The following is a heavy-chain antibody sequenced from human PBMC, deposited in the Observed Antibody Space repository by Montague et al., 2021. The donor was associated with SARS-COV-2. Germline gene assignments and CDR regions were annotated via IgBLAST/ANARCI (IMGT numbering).Heavy chain of an antibody. Sequence: SETLSLTCTVSGGSISSYYWSWIRQPPGKGLEWIGYIYYSGSTNYNPSRRSRVTISVDTSKNRFSLKLSSVTAADTAVYYCARGSGWMGNAFDIWGQGTMVTVSS. CDR2: IYYSGST. V-gene: IGHV4-59*01. CDR1: GGSISSYY. J-gene: IGHJ3*02. CDR3: ARGSGWMGNAFDI. D-gene: IGHD6-19*01.